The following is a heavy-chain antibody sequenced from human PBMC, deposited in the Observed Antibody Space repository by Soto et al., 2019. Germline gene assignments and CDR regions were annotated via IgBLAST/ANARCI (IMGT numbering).Heavy chain of an antibody. V-gene: IGHV3-74*01. Sequence: XGSLRLSCAASGFTFSSYWMHWVRQAPGKGLVWVSRINSDGSSTSYADSVKGRFTISRDNAKNTLYLQMNSLRAEDTAVYYCARARVVVVPPAFDPWGQGNLVTVSS. CDR3: ARARVVVVPPAFDP. D-gene: IGHD2-2*01. CDR1: GFTFSSYW. CDR2: INSDGSST. J-gene: IGHJ5*02.